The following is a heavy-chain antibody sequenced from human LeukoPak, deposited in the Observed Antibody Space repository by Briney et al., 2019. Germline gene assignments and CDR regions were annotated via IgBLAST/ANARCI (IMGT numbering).Heavy chain of an antibody. Sequence: GGSLRLSCAASGFTFSSSWMNWVRQAPVKGPEWVANIKEDGSVEQYVDSVKGRFIISRDSAKNSLFLQMNSLRTEDTGVYYCVSGRGYWGQGTLVTVSS. CDR3: VSGRGY. V-gene: IGHV3-7*01. CDR2: IKEDGSVE. J-gene: IGHJ4*02. D-gene: IGHD2-15*01. CDR1: GFTFSSSW.